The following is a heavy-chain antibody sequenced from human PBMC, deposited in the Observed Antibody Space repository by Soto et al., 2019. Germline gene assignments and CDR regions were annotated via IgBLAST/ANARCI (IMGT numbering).Heavy chain of an antibody. D-gene: IGHD3-22*01. CDR3: ARERLAYYYDSSGANWFDP. Sequence: HPGGSLRLSCAASGFTFSSYAMHWVRQAPGKGLEWVAVISYDGSNKYYADSVKGRFTISRDNSKNTLYLQMNSLRAEDTAVYYCARERLAYYYDSSGANWFDPWGQGTLVTVSS. CDR2: ISYDGSNK. V-gene: IGHV3-30-3*01. J-gene: IGHJ5*02. CDR1: GFTFSSYA.